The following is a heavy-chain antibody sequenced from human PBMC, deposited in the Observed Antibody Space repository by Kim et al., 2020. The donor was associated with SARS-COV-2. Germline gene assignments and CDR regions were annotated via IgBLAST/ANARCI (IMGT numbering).Heavy chain of an antibody. CDR2: ISYDGSNK. V-gene: IGHV3-30*18. D-gene: IGHD3-10*01. J-gene: IGHJ4*02. Sequence: GGSLRLSCAASGFTFSSYGMHWVRQAPGKGLEWVAVISYDGSNKYYADSVKGRFTISRDNSKNTLYLQMNSLRAEDTAVYYCAKEATMVRGVTGNWGQGTLVTVSS. CDR3: AKEATMVRGVTGN. CDR1: GFTFSSYG.